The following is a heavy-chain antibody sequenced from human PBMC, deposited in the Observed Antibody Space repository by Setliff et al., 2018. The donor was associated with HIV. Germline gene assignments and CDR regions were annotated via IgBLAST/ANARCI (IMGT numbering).Heavy chain of an antibody. CDR2: IYYSGSS. CDR3: ARGYPGIAVAGLSYYYFYYMDV. Sequence: SETLSLTCTVSGGYISSYYWSWIRQPLGKGLEWIGYIYYSGSSNYNPSRKSRVTISVDTSKNQFSLKLSSVTAADTAVYYCARGYPGIAVAGLSYYYFYYMDVWGKGTTVTVSS. CDR1: GGYISSYY. D-gene: IGHD6-19*01. J-gene: IGHJ6*03. V-gene: IGHV4-59*01.